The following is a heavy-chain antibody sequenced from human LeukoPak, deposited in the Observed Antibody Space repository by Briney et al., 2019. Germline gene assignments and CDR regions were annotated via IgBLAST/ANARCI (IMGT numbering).Heavy chain of an antibody. V-gene: IGHV3-23*01. CDR2: ISASGGTT. CDR1: RFTFSSYA. J-gene: IGHJ4*02. CDR3: AKRRVERNSGIYYYFDH. Sequence: GGSLRLSCAASRFTFSSYAMSWVRQAPGKGLEWVSGISASGGTTYYADSVKGRFAISRDNSKNTLYLQMSSLRAEDTAVYYCAKRRVERNSGIYYYFDHWGQGTLVTVSS. D-gene: IGHD3-10*01.